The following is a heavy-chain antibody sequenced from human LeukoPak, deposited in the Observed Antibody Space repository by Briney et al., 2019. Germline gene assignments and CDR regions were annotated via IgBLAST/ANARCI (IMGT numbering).Heavy chain of an antibody. CDR1: GFTFSSYY. CDR3: ARAYLIDY. V-gene: IGHV3-7*04. Sequence: PGGSLRLSCAASGFTFSSYYMSWVRQAPGKGLEWVANMKQDGSEKYYVDSVKGRFTISRDNAKNPLYLQMNSLRAEDTAVYYCARAYLIDYWGQGTLVTVSS. J-gene: IGHJ4*02. CDR2: MKQDGSEK.